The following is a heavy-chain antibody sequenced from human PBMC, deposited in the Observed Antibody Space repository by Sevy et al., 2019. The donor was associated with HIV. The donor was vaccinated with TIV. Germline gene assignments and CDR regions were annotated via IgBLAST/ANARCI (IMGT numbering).Heavy chain of an antibody. CDR3: ARRLSSAWYFDF. V-gene: IGHV3-53*01. CDR2: IYSDGTT. CDR1: GFSVSRNH. D-gene: IGHD6-19*01. Sequence: GGCLRLSCAASGFSVSRNHINCVRQAPGKGQEWISVIYSDGTTQYADSVKGRFTISRDTSNNTVYLQVSSPRADDTAVYYCARRLSSAWYFDFWGQGTLVTVSS. J-gene: IGHJ4*02.